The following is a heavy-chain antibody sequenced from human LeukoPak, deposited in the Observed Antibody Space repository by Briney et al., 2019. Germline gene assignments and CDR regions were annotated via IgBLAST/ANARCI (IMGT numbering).Heavy chain of an antibody. CDR2: LWYDGSRK. CDR1: GFTFTSHA. CDR3: AKDRYSSGWYGYMDV. D-gene: IGHD6-19*01. V-gene: IGHV3-30*02. J-gene: IGHJ6*03. Sequence: GGSLRLSCAASGFTFTSHAMHWVRQAPGKGLEWVAFLWYDGSRKFYGDSMKGRFTISRDNSKNTIFLQMNSLRAEDTAVYYCAKDRYSSGWYGYMDVWGKGTTVTVS.